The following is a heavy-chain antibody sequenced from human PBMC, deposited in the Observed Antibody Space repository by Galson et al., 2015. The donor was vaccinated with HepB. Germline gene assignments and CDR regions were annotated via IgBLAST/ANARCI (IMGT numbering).Heavy chain of an antibody. V-gene: IGHV3-33*01. J-gene: IGHJ6*02. Sequence: SLRLSCAASGFTFSSYGMHWVRQAPGKGLEWVAVIWYDGSNKYYADSVKGRFTISRDNSKNTLYLQMNSLRAEDTAVYYCARDQGGYSSSWYGMDVWGQGTTVTVSS. CDR3: ARDQGGYSSSWYGMDV. CDR1: GFTFSSYG. CDR2: IWYDGSNK. D-gene: IGHD6-13*01.